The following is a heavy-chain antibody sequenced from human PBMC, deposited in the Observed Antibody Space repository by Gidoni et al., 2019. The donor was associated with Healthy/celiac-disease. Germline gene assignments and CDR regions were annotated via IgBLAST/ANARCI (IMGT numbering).Heavy chain of an antibody. CDR2: IYYSGST. Sequence: QVQLQESGPGLVKPSETLSLTCPVSGGSISSYYWSWIRQPPGKGLEWIGYIYYSGSTNYNPSLKSRVTISVDTSKNQFSLKLSSVTAADTAVYYCARDYGNYYYYYMDVWGKGTTVTVSS. V-gene: IGHV4-59*01. D-gene: IGHD4-17*01. CDR3: ARDYGNYYYYYMDV. J-gene: IGHJ6*03. CDR1: GGSISSYY.